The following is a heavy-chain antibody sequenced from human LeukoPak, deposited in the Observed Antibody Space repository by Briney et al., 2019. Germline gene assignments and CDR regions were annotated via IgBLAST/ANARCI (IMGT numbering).Heavy chain of an antibody. Sequence: GGSLRLSCAAFGFTFSSYAMYWVRQAPRKGLEWVSEISSNTGNTYYADSVKGRFAISRDNSKNTLFLQMHSLRAEDTALYYCARLVGASPLDYWGQGTLVTVSS. CDR1: GFTFSSYA. J-gene: IGHJ4*02. CDR2: ISSNTGNT. D-gene: IGHD1-26*01. CDR3: ARLVGASPLDY. V-gene: IGHV3-23*01.